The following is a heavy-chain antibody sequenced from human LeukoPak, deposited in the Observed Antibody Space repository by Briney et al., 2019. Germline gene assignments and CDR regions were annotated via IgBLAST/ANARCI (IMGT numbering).Heavy chain of an antibody. D-gene: IGHD2-8*01. CDR2: ISSGGSII. V-gene: IGHV3-48*03. CDR3: ARDNEGDFDY. Sequence: PGGSLRLSCAASGFTFSNYEMNWVRQAPGKGLEWVSYISSGGSIIFYADSVKGRFTISRDNAKNSLYLQMNSLRAEDTAVYYCARDNEGDFDYWGQGTLVTVSS. J-gene: IGHJ4*02. CDR1: GFTFSNYE.